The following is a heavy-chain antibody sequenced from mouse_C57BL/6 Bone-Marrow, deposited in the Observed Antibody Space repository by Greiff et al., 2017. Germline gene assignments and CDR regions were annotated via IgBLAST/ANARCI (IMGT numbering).Heavy chain of an antibody. CDR1: GFTFSGYA. J-gene: IGHJ3*01. V-gene: IGHV5-4*03. Sequence: EVKLVESGGGLVKPGGSLKLSCAASGFTFSGYAMSWVRQTPERRLEWVATISDGGNYTYYPDNVKGRFTISRDNAKNNLYLQMSHLKSEDTAMYYCARGPYYYGSTPFAYWGQGTLVTVSA. CDR2: ISDGGNYT. D-gene: IGHD1-1*01. CDR3: ARGPYYYGSTPFAY.